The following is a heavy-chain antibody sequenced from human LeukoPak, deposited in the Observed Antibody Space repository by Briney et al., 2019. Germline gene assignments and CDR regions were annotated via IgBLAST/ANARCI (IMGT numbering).Heavy chain of an antibody. CDR2: IYTSGST. CDR3: SITIFGAYYYYMDV. J-gene: IGHJ6*03. CDR1: GGSISSYY. V-gene: IGHV4-4*07. D-gene: IGHD3-3*01. Sequence: SETLSLTCTVSGGSISSYYWSWIRQPAGKGLEWIGRIYTSGSTNYNPSLKSRVTMSVDTSKNQFSLKLSSVTAADTAVYYGSITIFGAYYYYMDVWGKRTTVTVSS.